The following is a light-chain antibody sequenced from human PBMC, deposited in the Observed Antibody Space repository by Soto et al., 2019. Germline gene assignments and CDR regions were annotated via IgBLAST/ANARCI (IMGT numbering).Light chain of an antibody. CDR2: DAS. V-gene: IGKV1-5*01. CDR1: QSISSW. CDR3: QQYNSYSYT. J-gene: IGKJ2*01. Sequence: DIQMTQSPSTLSASVGDRVTITCRASQSISSWLAWYQQKPGKAPKFLIYDASSLESGVPSRFSGSGSGTEFTLTISSLQPDDFATYYCQQYNSYSYTFGQGTKLESK.